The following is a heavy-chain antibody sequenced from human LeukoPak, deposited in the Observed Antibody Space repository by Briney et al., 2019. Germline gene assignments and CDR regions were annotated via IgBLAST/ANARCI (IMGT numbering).Heavy chain of an antibody. V-gene: IGHV3-23*01. J-gene: IGHJ4*02. CDR1: GFTFSSYA. CDR3: VKDGGSSWSTEWVDY. Sequence: GGSLRLSCAASGFTFSSYAMSWVRQAPGKGLEWVSAISGSGGSTYYADSVKGRSTISSDNSKNTLYLQMNSLRAEDTAVYYCVKDGGSSWSTEWVDYWGQGTLVTVSS. CDR2: ISGSGGST. D-gene: IGHD6-13*01.